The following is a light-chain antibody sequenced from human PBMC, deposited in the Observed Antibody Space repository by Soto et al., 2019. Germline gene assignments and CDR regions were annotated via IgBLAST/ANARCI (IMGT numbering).Light chain of an antibody. V-gene: IGKV3-20*01. Sequence: EIVLTQSPGTLSLSPGERATLSCRASQSFSSSYLAWYQQKPGQAPRLLIYGASSRATGIPDRFSGSGSGTDFTLTISRLEPEDFAVYYCQQYGSSPRAFGGGTKVDI. J-gene: IGKJ4*01. CDR3: QQYGSSPRA. CDR1: QSFSSSY. CDR2: GAS.